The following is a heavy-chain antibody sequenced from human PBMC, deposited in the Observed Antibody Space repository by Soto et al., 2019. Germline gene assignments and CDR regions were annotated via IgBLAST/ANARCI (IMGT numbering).Heavy chain of an antibody. CDR2: IDGAAATT. D-gene: IGHD1-26*01. V-gene: IGHV3-74*01. Sequence: DVQLVESGGGLVRPGESLRLSCTASGFTFNNKWMHWVRQAPGKGLVWLSRIDGAAATTNYADSVKGRFTISRGNAKNIVFLHLNGLTDGDTAVYCCARGGAMGVDYWGQGTLVTVSS. CDR1: GFTFNNKW. CDR3: ARGGAMGVDY. J-gene: IGHJ4*02.